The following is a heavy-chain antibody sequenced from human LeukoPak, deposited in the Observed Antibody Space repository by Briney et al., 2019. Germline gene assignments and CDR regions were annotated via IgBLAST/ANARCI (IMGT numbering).Heavy chain of an antibody. Sequence: SETLSLTCAVYGGSLGHYWNWIRQSPGKGLEWIGEINDSGSTNYNPSLKSRVTMSVDTSKNQFSLKVRSVTAADTAVYYCARALRYFDWSTAGYYYYMDVWGKGTTVTVSS. CDR1: GGSLGHY. D-gene: IGHD3-9*01. J-gene: IGHJ6*03. CDR2: INDSGST. CDR3: ARALRYFDWSTAGYYYYMDV. V-gene: IGHV4-34*10.